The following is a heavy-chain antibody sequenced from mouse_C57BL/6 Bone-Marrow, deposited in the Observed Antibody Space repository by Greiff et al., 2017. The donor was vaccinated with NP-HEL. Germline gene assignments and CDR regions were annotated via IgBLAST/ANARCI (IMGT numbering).Heavy chain of an antibody. V-gene: IGHV1-81*01. CDR1: GYTFTSYG. CDR3: ARFEIYYGKGWFAY. CDR2: IYPRSGNT. Sequence: VQLQESGAELARPGASVKLSCKASGYTFTSYGISWVKQRTGQGLEWIGEIYPRSGNTYYNEKFKGKATLTADKSSSTAYMELRSLTSEDSAVYFCARFEIYYGKGWFAYWGQGTLVTVSA. J-gene: IGHJ3*01. D-gene: IGHD2-1*01.